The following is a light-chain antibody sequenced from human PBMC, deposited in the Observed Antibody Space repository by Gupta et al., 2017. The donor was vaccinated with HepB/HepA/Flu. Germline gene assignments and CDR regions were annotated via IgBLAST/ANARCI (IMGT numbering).Light chain of an antibody. J-gene: IGLJ2*01. CDR2: QDR. CDR3: QAWDSSSAV. Sequence: SYELTQPPYVSVSPGQPATITCFGDKLGDKYACWYQQRPGQSPVLVIYQDRKRRSAFPVRFSGSNSGNTATLTSGGTQAMDEADYYCQAWDSSSAVFGGGTKLTVL. CDR1: KLGDKY. V-gene: IGLV3-1*01.